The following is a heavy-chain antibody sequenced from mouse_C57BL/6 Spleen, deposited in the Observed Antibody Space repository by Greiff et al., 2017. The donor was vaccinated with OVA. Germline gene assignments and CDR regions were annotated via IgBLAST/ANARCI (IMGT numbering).Heavy chain of an antibody. CDR3: ARRSKDAMDY. D-gene: IGHD1-3*01. V-gene: IGHV1-59*01. CDR2: IDPSDSYT. J-gene: IGHJ4*01. CDR1: GYTFTSYW. Sequence: VQLQQPGAELVRPGTSVKLSCKASGYTFTSYWMHWVKQRPGQGLEWIGVIDPSDSYTNYNQKFKGKATLTVDTSSSTAYMQLSSLTSEDSAVYYCARRSKDAMDYWGQGTSVTVSS.